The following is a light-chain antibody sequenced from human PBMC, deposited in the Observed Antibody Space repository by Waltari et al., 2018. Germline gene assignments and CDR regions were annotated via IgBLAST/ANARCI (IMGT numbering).Light chain of an antibody. CDR3: QVWDNDSDHVV. V-gene: IGLV3-21*03. CDR2: NDG. Sequence: SYVLTQPPSVSVAPGKAARLTGEGNNHGSKRGHWYQQKPGQAPVLVVYNDGERPAGIPERVFGFNSGDTATLTISRAEAGDEADYYCQVWDNDSDHVVFGGGTKLTVL. CDR1: NHGSKR. J-gene: IGLJ2*01.